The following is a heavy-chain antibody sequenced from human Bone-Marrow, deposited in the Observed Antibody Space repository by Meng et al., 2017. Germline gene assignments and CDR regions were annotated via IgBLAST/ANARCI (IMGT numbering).Heavy chain of an antibody. CDR1: GYNFPDYY. Sequence: QVALVQSGVEVKKPGASVKVSCKPSGYNFPDYYIHWVRRAPGQGLEWMGRINPKSGDTHYAQKFQARVTMTGDTSISTAYMELSGLRSDDTAMYYCARDEDISAAGKLFGDYWGQGTLVTVSS. CDR2: INPKSGDT. J-gene: IGHJ4*02. CDR3: ARDEDISAAGKLFGDY. D-gene: IGHD6-25*01. V-gene: IGHV1-2*06.